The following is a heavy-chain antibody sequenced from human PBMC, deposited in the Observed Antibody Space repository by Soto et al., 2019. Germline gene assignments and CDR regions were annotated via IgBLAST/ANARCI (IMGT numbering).Heavy chain of an antibody. Sequence: QVQLVQSGAEVKKPGASVKVSCKASGYTFTSYGISWVRQAPGQGLEWVGWISAYNGNTNHTQKPQGTVTMATNTSTRTADMEQRSLRSDDTAVYYCASSELLAVAGPGDYWGQGTLVTVSS. CDR2: ISAYNGNT. J-gene: IGHJ4*02. V-gene: IGHV1-18*01. CDR3: ASSELLAVAGPGDY. CDR1: GYTFTSYG. D-gene: IGHD6-19*01.